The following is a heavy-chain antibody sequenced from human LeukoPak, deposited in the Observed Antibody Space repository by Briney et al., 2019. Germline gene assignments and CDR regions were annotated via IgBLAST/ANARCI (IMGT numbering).Heavy chain of an antibody. CDR1: GGSLSSSSYY. CDR2: IYYSGST. V-gene: IGHV4-39*07. D-gene: IGHD6-13*01. Sequence: SETLSLTCIVSGGSLSSSSYYWGWIRPPPGKGLEWIGSIYYSGSTYYNPSLKSRVTISVDTSKNQFSLKLSSVTAADTAVYYCARSSPVPRGQQLVPSPEYWGQGILVTVSS. J-gene: IGHJ4*02. CDR3: ARSSPVPRGQQLVPSPEY.